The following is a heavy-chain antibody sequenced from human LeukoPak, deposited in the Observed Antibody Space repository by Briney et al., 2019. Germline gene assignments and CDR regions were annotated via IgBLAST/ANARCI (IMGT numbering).Heavy chain of an antibody. Sequence: PGGSLRLSCAASGFTFDDYGMHWVRQAPGKGLQWVSYISWKSDSIGYADSVKGRFTISRDNAKNSLYLQMNSLRPEDTAVYYCAKVRHSGYDLGYFDYWGQGNQVTVSS. D-gene: IGHD5-12*01. CDR3: AKVRHSGYDLGYFDY. J-gene: IGHJ4*02. CDR2: ISWKSDSI. CDR1: GFTFDDYG. V-gene: IGHV3-9*01.